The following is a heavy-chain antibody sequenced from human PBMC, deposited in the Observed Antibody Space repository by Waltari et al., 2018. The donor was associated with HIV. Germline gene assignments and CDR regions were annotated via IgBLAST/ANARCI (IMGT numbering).Heavy chain of an antibody. D-gene: IGHD3-10*01. CDR1: GGSITDHF. CDR3: ARDLGVLGSYPYHYKGMDV. CDR2: IYYSGST. J-gene: IGHJ6*02. Sequence: QLQLQESGPGLVKPSETLSLTCTVSGGSITDHFWSWIRQPPGKGLEWLGQIYYSGSTNSTPSLRSRVTISIDTSKSQFSLTLRSVTVADTAVYYCARDLGVLGSYPYHYKGMDVWGQGTTVTVSS. V-gene: IGHV4-59*11.